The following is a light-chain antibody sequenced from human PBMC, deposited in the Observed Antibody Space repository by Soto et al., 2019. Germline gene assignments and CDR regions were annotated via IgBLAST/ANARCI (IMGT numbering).Light chain of an antibody. V-gene: IGKV1-33*01. CDR2: DAS. Sequence: DIQMTQSPSSLSASVGDRVTITCRASQDISNYLNWYQQRPGKAPKLLIYDASNLERGVTSRFSGTRSGTHFTFAITSLQPEDVATYYGQQSDSLPITFGQGTRLEI. J-gene: IGKJ5*01. CDR3: QQSDSLPIT. CDR1: QDISNY.